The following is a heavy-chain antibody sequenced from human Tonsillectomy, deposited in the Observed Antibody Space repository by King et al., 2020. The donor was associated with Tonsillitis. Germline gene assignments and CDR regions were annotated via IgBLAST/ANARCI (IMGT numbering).Heavy chain of an antibody. D-gene: IGHD2-2*02. CDR3: ARGALPDIVVVPAAIGFDY. J-gene: IGHJ4*02. Sequence: VQLQQWGAGLLKPSETLSLTCAVSGGSFSGYYWSWIRQPPGKGLEWIGEINHSGSTNYNPSLKSRVTISVDTSKNQFSLKLSSVTAADTAVYYCARGALPDIVVVPAAIGFDYWGQGTLVTVSS. CDR1: GGSFSGYY. V-gene: IGHV4-34*01. CDR2: INHSGST.